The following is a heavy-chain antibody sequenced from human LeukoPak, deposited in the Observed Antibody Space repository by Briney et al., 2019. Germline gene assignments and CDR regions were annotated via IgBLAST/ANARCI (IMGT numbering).Heavy chain of an antibody. CDR2: IYYSGST. D-gene: IGHD1-26*01. V-gene: IGHV4-59*01. J-gene: IGHJ4*02. CDR1: GGSISSYY. CDR3: ARDSVGSFDY. Sequence: SETLSLTCTVSGGSISSYYWSWIRQPPGKGLEWIGYIYYSGSTNHNPSLKSRVTISVDTSKNQFSLKLSSVTAADTAVYYCARDSVGSFDYWGQGTLVTVSS.